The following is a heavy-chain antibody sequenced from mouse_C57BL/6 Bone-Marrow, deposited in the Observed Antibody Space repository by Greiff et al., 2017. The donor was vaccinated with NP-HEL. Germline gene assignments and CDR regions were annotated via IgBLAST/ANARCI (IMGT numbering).Heavy chain of an antibody. CDR3: ARRRIYYYGSSYVFMDY. CDR2: ISYDGSN. Sequence: ESGPGLVKPSQSLSLTCSVTGYSITSGYYWNWIRHFPGNKLEWMGYISYDGSNNYNPSLKNRISITRDTSKNQFFLKLNSVTTEDTATYYCARRRIYYYGSSYVFMDYWGQGTSVTVSS. D-gene: IGHD1-1*01. J-gene: IGHJ4*01. CDR1: GYSITSGYY. V-gene: IGHV3-6*01.